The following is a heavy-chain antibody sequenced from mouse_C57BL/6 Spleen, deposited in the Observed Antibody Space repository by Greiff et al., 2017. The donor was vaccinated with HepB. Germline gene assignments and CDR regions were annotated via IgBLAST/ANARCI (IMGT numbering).Heavy chain of an antibody. Sequence: QVQLQQPGAELVKPGASVKLSCKASGYTFTSYWMHWVKQRPGQGLEWIGMIHPNSGSTNYNEKFKSKATLTVDKSSSTAYMQLSSLTSEDSAVYYCARDFTTVVAKGNYWGQGTTLTVSS. CDR1: GYTFTSYW. J-gene: IGHJ2*01. CDR2: IHPNSGST. V-gene: IGHV1-64*01. D-gene: IGHD1-1*01. CDR3: ARDFTTVVAKGNY.